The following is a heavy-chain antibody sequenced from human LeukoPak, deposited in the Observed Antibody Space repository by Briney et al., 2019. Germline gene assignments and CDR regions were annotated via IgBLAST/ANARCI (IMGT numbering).Heavy chain of an antibody. Sequence: SETLSLTCAVYGGSFSGYYWSWIRQPPGKGLEWIGEINHSGSTNYNPSLKSRVTISVDTSKNQFSLKLSSVTAADTAVYYCARHDYGGQSDYWGQGTLVTVSS. J-gene: IGHJ4*02. CDR2: INHSGST. CDR1: GGSFSGYY. CDR3: ARHDYGGQSDY. D-gene: IGHD4-17*01. V-gene: IGHV4-34*01.